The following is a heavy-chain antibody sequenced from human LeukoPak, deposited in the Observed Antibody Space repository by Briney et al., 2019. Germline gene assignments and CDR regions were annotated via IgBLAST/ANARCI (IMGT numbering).Heavy chain of an antibody. D-gene: IGHD1-26*01. Sequence: PGGSLRLSCAASGFTFSSYAMHWVRQAPGKGLEWVAVISYDGSNKYYADSVKGRFTISRDNSKNTLYLQMNSLRAEDTAVYYCARPAVAGGIVGATGLDYWGQGTLVTVSS. J-gene: IGHJ4*02. CDR3: ARPAVAGGIVGATGLDY. CDR1: GFTFSSYA. CDR2: ISYDGSNK. V-gene: IGHV3-30*04.